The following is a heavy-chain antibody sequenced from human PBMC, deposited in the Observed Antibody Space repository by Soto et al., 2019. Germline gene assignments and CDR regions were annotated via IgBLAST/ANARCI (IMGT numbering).Heavy chain of an antibody. Sequence: SVKASWKAPVYTFTSYGISLVRQAPGQGLEWMGWISAYNGNTNYAQKLQGRVTMTTDTSTSTAYMELRSLRSDDTAVYYCARGEAAAGENWFDPWGQGTLVTVSS. V-gene: IGHV1-18*01. J-gene: IGHJ5*02. CDR2: ISAYNGNT. CDR3: ARGEAAAGENWFDP. CDR1: VYTFTSYG. D-gene: IGHD6-13*01.